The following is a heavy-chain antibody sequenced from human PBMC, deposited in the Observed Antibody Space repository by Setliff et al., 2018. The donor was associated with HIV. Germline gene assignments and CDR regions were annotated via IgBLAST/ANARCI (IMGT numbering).Heavy chain of an antibody. J-gene: IGHJ4*02. CDR1: GPSINIHY. CDR3: AKGAGFYGDYTFDH. CDR2: IYSTGST. V-gene: IGHV4-59*11. D-gene: IGHD4-17*01. Sequence: LSLTCTVSGPSINIHYWSWFRQSPGKGFEWIGYIYSTGSTNYNPSLQSRVTISMVASRNQFSLKVTSVTAADTAVYYCAKGAGFYGDYTFDHWGQGRQVTVSS.